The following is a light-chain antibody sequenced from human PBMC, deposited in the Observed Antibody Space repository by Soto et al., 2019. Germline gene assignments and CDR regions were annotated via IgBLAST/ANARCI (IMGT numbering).Light chain of an antibody. CDR2: EVS. CDR1: SSDVGGYNY. V-gene: IGLV2-14*01. CDR3: SSYTSRSPLPYV. Sequence: QSVLTQPASVSGSPGQSITISCTGTSSDVGGYNYVSWYQQHPGKAPKLMIYEVSNRPSGVSNRFSGSKSGNTASLTISGLQAEDEADYYCSSYTSRSPLPYVFGSGTKLTVL. J-gene: IGLJ1*01.